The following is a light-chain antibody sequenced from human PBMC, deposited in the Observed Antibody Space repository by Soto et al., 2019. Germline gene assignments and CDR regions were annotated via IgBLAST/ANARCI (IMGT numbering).Light chain of an antibody. Sequence: EIVLTQSPATLSLSPGERATLSCRASQSVSSYLAWYQQKPGQAPRLLIYGASTRATGIPGRFSGSGSGTEFTLTIRSLQSEDFAVYYCQQYNDWLSITFGQGTRREIK. CDR3: QQYNDWLSIT. CDR2: GAS. CDR1: QSVSSY. V-gene: IGKV3-15*01. J-gene: IGKJ5*01.